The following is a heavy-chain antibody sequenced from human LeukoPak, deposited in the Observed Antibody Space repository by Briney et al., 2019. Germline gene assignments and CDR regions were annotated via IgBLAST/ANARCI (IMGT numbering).Heavy chain of an antibody. CDR1: GFTFSNAW. Sequence: GGSLRLSCAASGFTFSNAWMSWLRQAPGKGLEWVGRIYRNADGGTTDYAAPVKGRFTISRDDSKNTLYLQMNSLKTEDTAVYYCTTDSYCSTTTCYASSNYYYGLDAWGQGTSVTVSS. CDR3: TTDSYCSTTTCYASSNYYYGLDA. D-gene: IGHD2-2*01. J-gene: IGHJ6*02. CDR2: IYRNADGGTT. V-gene: IGHV3-15*05.